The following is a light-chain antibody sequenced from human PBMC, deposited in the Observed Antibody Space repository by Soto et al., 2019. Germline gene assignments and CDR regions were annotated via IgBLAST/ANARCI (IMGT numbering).Light chain of an antibody. Sequence: YELTQPPSVSVAPGKTASITCGGDNIGSKLVHWYRQKPGQAPMLVIFYDSDRPSGIAERFSGSNSGNTATLTISRVEGGDEADYYCQVWDSSSDLYVFGTGTKLTVL. J-gene: IGLJ1*01. CDR3: QVWDSSSDLYV. CDR2: YDS. V-gene: IGLV3-21*04. CDR1: NIGSKL.